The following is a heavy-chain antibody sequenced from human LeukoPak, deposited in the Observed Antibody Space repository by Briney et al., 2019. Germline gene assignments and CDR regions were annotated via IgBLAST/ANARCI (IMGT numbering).Heavy chain of an antibody. J-gene: IGHJ6*02. CDR1: GFTFSSYS. D-gene: IGHD2-2*01. CDR2: ISSSSSYI. V-gene: IGHV3-21*01. Sequence: GGSLRLSCAASGFTFSSYSMNWVRQAPGNGLEWVSSISSSSSYIYYADSVKGRFTISRDNAKNSLYLQMNSLRAEDTAVYYCARAQYQEGYYYGMDVWGQGTTVTVSS. CDR3: ARAQYQEGYYYGMDV.